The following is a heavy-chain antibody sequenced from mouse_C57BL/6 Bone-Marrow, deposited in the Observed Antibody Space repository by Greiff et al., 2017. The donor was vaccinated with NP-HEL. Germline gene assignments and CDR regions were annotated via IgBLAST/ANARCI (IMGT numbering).Heavy chain of an antibody. J-gene: IGHJ3*01. Sequence: VQLQQPGAELVKPGASVKLSCKASGYTFTSYWMHWVKQRPGQGLEWIGVIDPSDSYTNYNQKFKGKATLTVDTSSSTAYMQLSSLTSEDSAVYYCARSDYGNYEGAYWGQGTLVTVSA. CDR1: GYTFTSYW. CDR3: ARSDYGNYEGAY. V-gene: IGHV1-69*02. CDR2: IDPSDSYT. D-gene: IGHD2-1*01.